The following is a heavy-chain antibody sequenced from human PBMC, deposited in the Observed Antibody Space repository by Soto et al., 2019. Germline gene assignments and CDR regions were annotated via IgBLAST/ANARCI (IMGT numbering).Heavy chain of an antibody. V-gene: IGHV1-18*01. CDR1: GYTLTSYG. Sequence: ASVKGSCKASGYTLTSYGSSWVRQATGQGLEWMGWISAYNGNTNYAQKLQGRVTMTTDTSTSTAYMELRSLRSDDTAVYYCASSNAGIAARPYYYYYMDVWGKGTTVTVS. D-gene: IGHD6-6*01. CDR2: ISAYNGNT. J-gene: IGHJ6*03. CDR3: ASSNAGIAARPYYYYYMDV.